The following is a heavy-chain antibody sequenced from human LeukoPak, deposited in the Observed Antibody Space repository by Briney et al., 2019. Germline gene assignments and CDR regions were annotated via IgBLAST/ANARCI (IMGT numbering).Heavy chain of an antibody. CDR2: IRYDGSNK. CDR1: GFTFSSYG. CDR3: ARYYYGSGTSFDP. J-gene: IGHJ5*02. V-gene: IGHV3-30*02. D-gene: IGHD3-10*01. Sequence: GGSLRLSCAASGFTFSSYGMHWVRQAPGKGLEWVAFIRYDGSNKYYADSVKGRFTISRDNSKNTLYLQMISLRAEDTAVYYCARYYYGSGTSFDPWGQGTLVTVSS.